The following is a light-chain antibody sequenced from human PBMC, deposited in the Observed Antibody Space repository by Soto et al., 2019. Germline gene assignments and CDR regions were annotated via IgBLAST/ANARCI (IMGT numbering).Light chain of an antibody. Sequence: QSALTQPASVSGSPGQSITICCTGTSSDVGGYNYVSWYQQHPGRAPKLIIYDVTNRPSGISNRFSGSKSGNTASLTISGLQTEDEADYYCISFTSRHIYVFGTGTKLTVL. CDR3: ISFTSRHIYV. V-gene: IGLV2-14*03. J-gene: IGLJ1*01. CDR1: SSDVGGYNY. CDR2: DVT.